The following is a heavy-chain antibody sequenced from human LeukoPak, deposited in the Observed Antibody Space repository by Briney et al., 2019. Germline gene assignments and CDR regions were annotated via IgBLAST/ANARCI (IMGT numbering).Heavy chain of an antibody. CDR1: GFTFSSYG. CDR2: IRYDGSNK. CDR3: AKATISSSYYFDY. Sequence: GGSLRLSCAASGFTFSSYGMHWVRQAPGKGLEWVAFIRYDGSNKHYADSVKGRFTISRGNSKNTLYLQMNSLRAEDTAVYYCAKATISSSYYFDYWGQGTLVTVSS. J-gene: IGHJ4*02. V-gene: IGHV3-30*02. D-gene: IGHD6-6*01.